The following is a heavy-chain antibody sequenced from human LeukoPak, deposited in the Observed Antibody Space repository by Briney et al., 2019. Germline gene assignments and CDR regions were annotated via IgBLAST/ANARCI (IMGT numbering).Heavy chain of an antibody. Sequence: SETLSLTCAVYGGSFSGYYWSWIRQPPGKGLEWIGEINHSGSTNYNPSLKSRVTISVDTSKNQFSLKLSSMTAADTAVYYCARGVRFFRYYYGMDVWGQGTTVTVSS. D-gene: IGHD3-3*01. CDR2: INHSGST. V-gene: IGHV4-34*01. CDR3: ARGVRFFRYYYGMDV. CDR1: GGSFSGYY. J-gene: IGHJ6*02.